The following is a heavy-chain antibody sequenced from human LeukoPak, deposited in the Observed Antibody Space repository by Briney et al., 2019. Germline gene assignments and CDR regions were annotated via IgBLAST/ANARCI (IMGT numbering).Heavy chain of an antibody. CDR3: ARDRGYYYDSSGYYYSWFDP. J-gene: IGHJ5*02. CDR1: GGSISSYY. CDR2: IYYSGST. V-gene: IGHV4-59*01. Sequence: SETLSLTCTVSGGSISSYYWSWIRQPPGKGLEWIGYIYYSGSTNYNPSLKSRVTISVDTSKNQFSLKLSSVTAADTAVYYCARDRGYYYDSSGYYYSWFDPWGQGTLVTVSS. D-gene: IGHD3-22*01.